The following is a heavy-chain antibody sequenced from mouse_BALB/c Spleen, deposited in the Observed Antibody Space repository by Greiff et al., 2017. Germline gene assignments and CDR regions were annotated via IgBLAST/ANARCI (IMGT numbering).Heavy chain of an antibody. CDR1: GYSITSCYS. Sequence: EVQLQESGPVLVKPSQSLSLTCTVTGYSITSCYSWHWIRQFPGNKLEWMGYIHYSGSTNYNPSLKSRISLTRDTSKNQFFLEWNSVTTEDTATYYCARYGRVHDYWGQGTTLTVSS. CDR3: ARYGRVHDY. D-gene: IGHD1-1*01. CDR2: IHYSGST. J-gene: IGHJ2*01. V-gene: IGHV3-1*02.